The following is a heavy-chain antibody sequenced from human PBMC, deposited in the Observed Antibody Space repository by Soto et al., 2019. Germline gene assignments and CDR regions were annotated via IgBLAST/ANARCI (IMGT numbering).Heavy chain of an antibody. D-gene: IGHD4-17*01. CDR3: ARVGGTTVVTRGPFDY. V-gene: IGHV1-69*01. J-gene: IGHJ4*02. CDR2: IIPIFGTA. Sequence: QVQLVQSGAEVKKPGSSVKVSCKASGGTFSSYAISWVRQAPGQGLEWMGGIIPIFGTANYAQKFQGRVTITADESTSTASMELSSLRSEDTAVYYCARVGGTTVVTRGPFDYWGQGTLVTVSS. CDR1: GGTFSSYA.